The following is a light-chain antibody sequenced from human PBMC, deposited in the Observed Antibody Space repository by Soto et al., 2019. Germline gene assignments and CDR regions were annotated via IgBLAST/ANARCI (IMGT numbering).Light chain of an antibody. Sequence: QSVLTQPPSVSEAPGQRVTISCTGSSSNIGAGYEAHWYQQVPGTAPKLLIYENNNRPSGVPDRFSGSKSGTSASLAITGLQAEDEAEYYWQAYDSSLSGYVFGTGTKVTGL. J-gene: IGLJ1*01. V-gene: IGLV1-40*01. CDR3: QAYDSSLSGYV. CDR2: ENN. CDR1: SSNIGAGYE.